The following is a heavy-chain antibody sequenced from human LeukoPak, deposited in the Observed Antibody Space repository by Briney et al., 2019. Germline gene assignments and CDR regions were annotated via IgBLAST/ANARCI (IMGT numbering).Heavy chain of an antibody. J-gene: IGHJ4*02. Sequence: SETLSLTCIVSGGSISKYYWNWIRQPAGKGLEWIGRMSTSGTNYNPSLKSRVTMSVDTSKNHFSLKLSSVTAADTAVYYCVRDGGSGWFDYWGQGTLVTVSS. CDR2: MSTSGT. D-gene: IGHD6-19*01. CDR1: GGSISKYY. CDR3: VRDGGSGWFDY. V-gene: IGHV4-4*07.